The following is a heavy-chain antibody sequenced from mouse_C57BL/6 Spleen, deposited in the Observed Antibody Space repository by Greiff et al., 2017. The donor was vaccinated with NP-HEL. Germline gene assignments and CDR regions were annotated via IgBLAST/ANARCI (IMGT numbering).Heavy chain of an antibody. J-gene: IGHJ2*01. V-gene: IGHV5-17*01. CDR2: ISSGSSTI. D-gene: IGHD1-1*01. CDR3: ATYGSSYGY. CDR1: GFTFSDYG. Sequence: EVHLVESGGGLVKPGGSLKLSCAASGFTFSDYGMHWVRQAPEKGLEWVAYISSGSSTIYYADTVKGRFTISRDNAKNTLFLQMTSLRSEDTAMYYCATYGSSYGYWGQGTTLTVSS.